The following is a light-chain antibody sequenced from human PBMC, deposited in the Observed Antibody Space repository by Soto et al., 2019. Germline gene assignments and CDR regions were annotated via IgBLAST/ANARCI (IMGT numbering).Light chain of an antibody. CDR2: GAS. CDR1: RSVSSS. J-gene: IGKJ4*01. CDR3: KKYNDWPKLT. Sequence: EVVMTQSPATLSVSPGERATLSCRASRSVSSSLAWYRQRPGQAPRLLIYGASTRATGVPARFSGSGSGTEFTLTISRLQSEDFAIYYCKKYNDWPKLTFGGGTKVEIK. V-gene: IGKV3-15*01.